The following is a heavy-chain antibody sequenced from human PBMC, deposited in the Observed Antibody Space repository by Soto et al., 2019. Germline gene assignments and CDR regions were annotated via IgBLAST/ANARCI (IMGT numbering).Heavy chain of an antibody. V-gene: IGHV3-66*04. D-gene: IGHD2-15*01. Sequence: EVQLVESGGGLVQPGGSLRLSCAASGFTVSTNYMSWVRQAPGKGLEWVSIIYSGGSTNYADSVKGRFTISRDNSKNTVCLQMNSLRAEDTAVYYCVRPLHRKDGMDVWGQGTTVTVSS. CDR2: IYSGGST. CDR1: GFTVSTNY. CDR3: VRPLHRKDGMDV. J-gene: IGHJ6*02.